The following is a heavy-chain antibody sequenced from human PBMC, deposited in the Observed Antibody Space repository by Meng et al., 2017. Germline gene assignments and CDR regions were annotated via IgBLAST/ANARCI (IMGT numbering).Heavy chain of an antibody. Sequence: GESLKISCAASGFTFSSYWMHWVRQAPGKGLVWVSRINSDGSSTSYADSVKGRFTISRDNAKNTLYLQMNSLRAEDTAVYYCARGGEDYDSSGYYQSWGQGTLVTGSS. CDR3: ARGGEDYDSSGYYQS. V-gene: IGHV3-74*01. CDR2: INSDGSST. D-gene: IGHD3-22*01. CDR1: GFTFSSYW. J-gene: IGHJ5*02.